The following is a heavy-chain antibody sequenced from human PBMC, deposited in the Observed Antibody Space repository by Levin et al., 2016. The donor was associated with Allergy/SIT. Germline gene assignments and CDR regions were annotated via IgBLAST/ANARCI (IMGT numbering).Heavy chain of an antibody. CDR1: GGSMSGYY. J-gene: IGHJ2*01. V-gene: IGHV4-59*13. CDR2: IHYSGST. D-gene: IGHD3-22*01. CDR3: ARDYDYYDSSPWYFDL. Sequence: SETLSLTCTVSGGSMSGYYWSWLRQPPGKGLAWIGYIHYSGSTHYDPSLQSRVTISMDTSKKQFSLKLSSVTAADTAVYYCARDYDYYDSSPWYFDLWGRGTLVTVSS.